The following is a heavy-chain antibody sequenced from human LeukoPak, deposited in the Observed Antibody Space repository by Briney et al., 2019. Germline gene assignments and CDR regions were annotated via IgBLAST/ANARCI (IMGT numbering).Heavy chain of an antibody. CDR3: AGDDLQLVVPYQQNWFDP. CDR1: GYTFTSYA. V-gene: IGHV7-4-1*02. Sequence: GASVKVSCKASGYTFTSYAMNWVRQAPGQGLEWMGWINTNTGNPTYAQGFTGRFVFSLDTSVSTAYLQISSLKAEDTAVYYCAGDDLQLVVPYQQNWFDPWGQGTLVTVSS. CDR2: INTNTGNP. J-gene: IGHJ5*02. D-gene: IGHD6-6*01.